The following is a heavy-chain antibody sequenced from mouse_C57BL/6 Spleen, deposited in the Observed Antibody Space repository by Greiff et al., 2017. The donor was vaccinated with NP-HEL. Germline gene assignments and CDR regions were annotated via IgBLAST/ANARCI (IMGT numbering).Heavy chain of an antibody. V-gene: IGHV1-15*01. CDR2: IDPETGGT. CDR3: TRWAATTVVAPYYAMDY. D-gene: IGHD1-1*01. CDR1: GYTFTDYE. Sequence: LVESGAELVRPGASVTLSCKASGYTFTDYEMHWVKQTPVHGLEWIGAIDPETGGTAYNQKFKGKAILTADTSSSTAYMELRSLTSEDSAVYYCTRWAATTVVAPYYAMDYWGQGTSVTVSS. J-gene: IGHJ4*01.